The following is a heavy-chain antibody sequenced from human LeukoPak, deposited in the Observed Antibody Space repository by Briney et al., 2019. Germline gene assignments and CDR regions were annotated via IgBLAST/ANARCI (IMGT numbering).Heavy chain of an antibody. V-gene: IGHV3-30*14. D-gene: IGHD3-10*01. Sequence: GGSLRLSCAASGLTFSSYAMHWVRQAPGKGLEWVAVISYDGSNKYYADSVKGRFTISRHNSKNTLYLQMNSLRAEDTAVYYCAKVHSGAFDIWGQGTMVTVSS. CDR2: ISYDGSNK. CDR1: GLTFSSYA. J-gene: IGHJ3*02. CDR3: AKVHSGAFDI.